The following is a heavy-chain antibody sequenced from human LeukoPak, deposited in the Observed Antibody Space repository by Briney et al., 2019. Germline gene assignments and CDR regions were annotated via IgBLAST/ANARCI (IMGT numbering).Heavy chain of an antibody. V-gene: IGHV3-21*01. CDR3: ASSEGLQRRPGN. CDR1: GFTFSSYT. D-gene: IGHD1-1*01. Sequence: GGSLRLSCAASGFTFSSYTFKWVRQAPGKGLEWVASITSTSTYIYYADSVQGRFAVSRDNAKNSLYLQMNSLRAEDTAVYYCASSEGLQRRPGNWGQGTLVTVSS. CDR2: ITSTSTYI. J-gene: IGHJ4*02.